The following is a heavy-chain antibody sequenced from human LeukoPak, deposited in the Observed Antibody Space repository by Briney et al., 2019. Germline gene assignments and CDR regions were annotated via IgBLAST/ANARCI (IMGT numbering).Heavy chain of an antibody. J-gene: IGHJ4*02. CDR2: ISGSGGST. V-gene: IGHV3-23*01. CDR1: GFTFNTYA. Sequence: GSLRLSCAASGFTFNTYAMSWVRQAPGKGLEWVSTISGSGGSTYYADSVKGRFTISRDNSKNTLFLQMNSLRAEDTAIYYCAKGTGGYDYWGQGTLVTVSS. CDR3: AKGTGGYDY. D-gene: IGHD5-12*01.